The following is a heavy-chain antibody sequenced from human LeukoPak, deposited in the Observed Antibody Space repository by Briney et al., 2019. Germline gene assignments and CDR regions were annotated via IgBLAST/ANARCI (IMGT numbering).Heavy chain of an antibody. J-gene: IGHJ5*02. CDR1: GFTFSTYG. V-gene: IGHV3-23*01. CDR2: ISDGGHST. Sequence: GGSLRLSCEVSGFTFSTYGMSWVRQAPGKGLEWVSSISDGGHSTFHADSVKGRFTISRDNSKNTLYLQMNSLRAEDMAVYYCAKGGYGLNWFDPWGQGTLVTVSS. D-gene: IGHD5-18*01. CDR3: AKGGYGLNWFDP.